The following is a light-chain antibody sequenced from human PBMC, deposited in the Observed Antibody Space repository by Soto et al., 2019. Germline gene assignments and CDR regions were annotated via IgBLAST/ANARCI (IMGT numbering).Light chain of an antibody. CDR2: DAS. J-gene: IGKJ4*01. V-gene: IGKV3-11*01. CDR1: QSVGKV. Sequence: EVVLTQSPATLSLSPGERATLSCLASQSVGKVLVWYRQKPGQAPRLIIYDASNRAPSATAMFGGSGSGTDFTLTISSLEAEDFAVYYCQQRTSWPPVFGGGTKVEIK. CDR3: QQRTSWPPV.